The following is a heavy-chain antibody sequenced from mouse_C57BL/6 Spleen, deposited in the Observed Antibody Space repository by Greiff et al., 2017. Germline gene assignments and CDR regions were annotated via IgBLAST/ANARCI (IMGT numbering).Heavy chain of an antibody. J-gene: IGHJ4*01. D-gene: IGHD4-1*01. V-gene: IGHV1-82*01. CDR2: IYPGDGDT. CDR1: GYAFSSSW. Sequence: QVHVKQSGPELVKPGASVKISCKASGYAFSSSWMNWVKQRPGKGLEWIGRIYPGDGDTNYNGKFKGKATLTADKSSSTAYMQLSSLTSEDSAVYFCARDRLTGTPYAMDYWGQGTSVTVSS. CDR3: ARDRLTGTPYAMDY.